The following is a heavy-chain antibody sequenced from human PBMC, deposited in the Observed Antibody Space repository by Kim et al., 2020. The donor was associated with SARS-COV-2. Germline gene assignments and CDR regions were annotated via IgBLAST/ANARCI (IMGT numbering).Heavy chain of an antibody. D-gene: IGHD3-10*01. CDR1: GFTFSSYS. CDR3: ARALGYGSGSYYGPAVAVPDY. Sequence: GGSLRLSCAASGFTFSSYSMNWVRQAPGKGLEWVSYISSSSSTIYYADSVKGRFTISRDNAKNSLYLQMNSLRDEDTAVYYCARALGYGSGSYYGPAVAVPDYWGQGTLVTVSS. CDR2: ISSSSSTI. V-gene: IGHV3-48*02. J-gene: IGHJ4*02.